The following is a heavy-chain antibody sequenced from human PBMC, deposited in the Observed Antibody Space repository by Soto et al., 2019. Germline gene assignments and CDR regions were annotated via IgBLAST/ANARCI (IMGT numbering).Heavy chain of an antibody. D-gene: IGHD6-19*01. J-gene: IGHJ4*02. CDR1: GSTFRSYW. Sequence: EVQLVESGGGLVQPGGSLRLSCAASGSTFRSYWMNWVRQAPGKGLEWVANIEQHGSEKNYGDSVKGRFTISRDNAKNSLYLQMNGLRADDTAVYYCAGGGGWESDSWGQGTLVIVSS. CDR2: IEQHGSEK. CDR3: AGGGGWESDS. V-gene: IGHV3-7*01.